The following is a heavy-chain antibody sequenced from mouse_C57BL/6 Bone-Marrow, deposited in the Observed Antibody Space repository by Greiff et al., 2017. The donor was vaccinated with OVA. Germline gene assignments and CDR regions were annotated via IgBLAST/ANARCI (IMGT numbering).Heavy chain of an antibody. Sequence: EVQLQQSGAELVKPGASVKLSCTASGFTIKDYYMHWVKQRPEQGLEWIGRIDPEDGETKYAPTFQGKATITADTSSNTAYLQLSSLTSQDTAVYYCAVSAWFGYWGQGTLVTGSA. CDR3: AVSAWFGY. CDR2: IDPEDGET. CDR1: GFTIKDYY. V-gene: IGHV14-2*01. J-gene: IGHJ3*01.